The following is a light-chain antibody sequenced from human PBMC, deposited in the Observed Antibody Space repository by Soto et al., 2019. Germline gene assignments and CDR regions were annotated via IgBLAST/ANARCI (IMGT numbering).Light chain of an antibody. CDR3: QQLNRYPQLT. CDR1: QGISSY. Sequence: DLQLTQSPSFLSASVGDRVTITCRASQGISSYLAWYQQEPGKAPKLLIYPASTLQSGVPSRFSGSGSGTEFTLTISSLQPEDFATYYCQQLNRYPQLTFGGGTKVEIK. J-gene: IGKJ4*01. CDR2: PAS. V-gene: IGKV1-9*01.